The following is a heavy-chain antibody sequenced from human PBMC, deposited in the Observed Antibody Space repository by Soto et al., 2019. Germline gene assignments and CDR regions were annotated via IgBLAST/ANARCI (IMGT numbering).Heavy chain of an antibody. D-gene: IGHD2-15*01. V-gene: IGHV4-59*01. CDR1: GGSISSYY. Sequence: SETLSLTCTVSGGSISSYYWSWIRQPPGKGLEWIGYIYYSGSTNYNPSLKSRVTISVDTSKNQFSLKLSSVTAADTAVYYCARVGDYYYYMAVWGKGTTVTVSS. CDR2: IYYSGST. CDR3: ARVGDYYYYMAV. J-gene: IGHJ6*03.